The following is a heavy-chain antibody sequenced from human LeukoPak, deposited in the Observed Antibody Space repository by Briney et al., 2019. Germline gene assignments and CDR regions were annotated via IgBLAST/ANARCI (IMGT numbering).Heavy chain of an antibody. Sequence: SGPTLVNPTQTLTLTCTFSGFSVSNSGVGVGWIRQPPGKALEWLALIYWDDDKRYSPSLNSRLIITKDTSKNQVVLTMTNMAPVDTATYYRAHSDRASRPLDAFDIWGQGTMVTVSS. D-gene: IGHD6-6*01. CDR3: AHSDRASRPLDAFDI. J-gene: IGHJ3*02. CDR1: GFSVSNSGVG. CDR2: IYWDDDK. V-gene: IGHV2-5*02.